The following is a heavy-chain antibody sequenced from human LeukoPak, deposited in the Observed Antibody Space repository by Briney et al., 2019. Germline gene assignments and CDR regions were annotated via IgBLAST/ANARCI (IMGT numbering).Heavy chain of an antibody. CDR2: VRSDGSDK. Sequence: GGSLRLSCAASGFPFTTYGMHWVRQAPGKGLEWVSYVRSDGSDKYYADSVKGRLTMSRDNSRNTISLQMNILRPGDTAVYFCVRDYNWGVDYWGQGAPVSVSS. V-gene: IGHV3-30*02. CDR1: GFPFTTYG. D-gene: IGHD7-27*01. J-gene: IGHJ4*02. CDR3: VRDYNWGVDY.